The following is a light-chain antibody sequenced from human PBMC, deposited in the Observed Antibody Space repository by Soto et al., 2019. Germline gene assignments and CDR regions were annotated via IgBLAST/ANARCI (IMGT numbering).Light chain of an antibody. CDR3: QQRSNWPPYT. J-gene: IGKJ2*01. Sequence: EIVLTQSPATLSLSPGERATLSCRASQSVSSYLAWYQQKPGQAPRLLIYDASNRATGIPARLSGSGSGTDSTLSISGLEPKDCAIYYCQQRSNWPPYTFGQGTKLYIK. V-gene: IGKV3-11*01. CDR2: DAS. CDR1: QSVSSY.